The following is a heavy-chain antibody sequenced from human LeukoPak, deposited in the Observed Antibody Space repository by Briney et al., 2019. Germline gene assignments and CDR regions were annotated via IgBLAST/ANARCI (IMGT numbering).Heavy chain of an antibody. Sequence: SETLSLTCTVSGGSISSYYWSWIRRPAGKGLEWIGRIYTSGSTNYNPSLKSRVTMSVDTSKNQFSLKLRSVTAADTAVYYCAMVTARLGWFDPWGQGTLVTVSS. V-gene: IGHV4-4*07. CDR2: IYTSGST. D-gene: IGHD2-21*02. CDR3: AMVTARLGWFDP. J-gene: IGHJ5*02. CDR1: GGSISSYY.